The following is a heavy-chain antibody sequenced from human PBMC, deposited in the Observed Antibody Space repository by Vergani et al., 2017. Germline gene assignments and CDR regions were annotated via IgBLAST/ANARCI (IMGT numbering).Heavy chain of an antibody. CDR3: VKDNDYDADGPFDL. J-gene: IGHJ2*01. D-gene: IGHD3-16*01. Sequence: EVQMLESGGGLVQSGGSLRLSCAASGFTFSTYAMTWVRQVSGRGLEWVSGIDRNYGVKNGNSFEGRFSISRDNAKKAVFLQMNNLRHEDTALYFCVKDNDYDADGPFDLWGRGTLVTVSS. CDR2: IDRNYGVK. V-gene: IGHV3-9*01. CDR1: GFTFSTYA.